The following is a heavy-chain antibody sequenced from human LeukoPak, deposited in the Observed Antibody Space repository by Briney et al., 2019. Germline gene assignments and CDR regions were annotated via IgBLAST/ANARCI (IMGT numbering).Heavy chain of an antibody. CDR1: GFTVDRNY. Sequence: GGSLRLSCAASGFTVDRNYLSWVRQAPGKGLEWVSTIYTGGNTYYAASVKGRFTISRDFSKITVFLHMNSLRAEDTAMYYCARGDDSGYYDYFDYWGQGALVTVSS. V-gene: IGHV3-53*01. D-gene: IGHD3-22*01. CDR3: ARGDDSGYYDYFDY. J-gene: IGHJ4*02. CDR2: IYTGGNT.